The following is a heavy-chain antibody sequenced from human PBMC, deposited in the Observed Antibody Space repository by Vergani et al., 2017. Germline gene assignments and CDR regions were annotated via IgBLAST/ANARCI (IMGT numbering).Heavy chain of an antibody. D-gene: IGHD2-2*01. CDR2: ISGSGGST. V-gene: IGHV3-23*01. CDR3: ASLVVVPAANLLLSSPYGMDV. CDR1: GFTFSSYA. J-gene: IGHJ6*02. Sequence: EVQLLESGGGLVQPGGSLRLSCAASGFTFSSYAMSWVRQAPGKGLEWVSAISGSGGSTYYADSVKGRFTISRDNSKNTLYLQMNSLRAEDTAVYYCASLVVVPAANLLLSSPYGMDVWGQGTTVTVSS.